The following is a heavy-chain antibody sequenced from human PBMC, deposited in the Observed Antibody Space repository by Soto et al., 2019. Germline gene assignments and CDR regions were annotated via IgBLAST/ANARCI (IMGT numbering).Heavy chain of an antibody. Sequence: SVKVSCKASGDTFNSYAISWVRRAPGQGLEWMGGIIPIFHTANYAQKFQARVTMTADESARTAYMELSGLRSEDTAVYYCARVGYCNTTSCLFYYYHHGMDVCGQGPTVTVYS. CDR2: IIPIFHTA. J-gene: IGHJ6*02. D-gene: IGHD2-2*01. CDR1: GDTFNSYA. CDR3: ARVGYCNTTSCLFYYYHHGMDV. V-gene: IGHV1-69*13.